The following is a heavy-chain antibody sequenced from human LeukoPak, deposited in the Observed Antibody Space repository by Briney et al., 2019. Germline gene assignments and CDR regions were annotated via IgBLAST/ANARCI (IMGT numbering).Heavy chain of an antibody. D-gene: IGHD3-10*01. CDR2: INQDGGKK. Sequence: GGSLRLSCAASGFNFSSYWMSWVRQAPGKGLGWVANINQDGGKKYYVDSVRGRFTISRDNAKNSLYLQMNSLRAEDTALYYCAKGRVGYYGSGSYFFPLDYWGQGTLVTVSS. J-gene: IGHJ4*02. V-gene: IGHV3-7*03. CDR3: AKGRVGYYGSGSYFFPLDY. CDR1: GFNFSSYW.